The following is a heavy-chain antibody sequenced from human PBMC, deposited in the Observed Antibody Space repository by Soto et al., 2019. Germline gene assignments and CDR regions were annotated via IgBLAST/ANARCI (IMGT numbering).Heavy chain of an antibody. CDR3: ARVKYCSGGSCYEKTLDGMDV. CDR1: GGSISSSNW. J-gene: IGHJ6*02. V-gene: IGHV4-4*02. D-gene: IGHD2-15*01. Sequence: SETLSLTCAVSGGSISSSNWWSWVRQPPGKGLEWIGEIYHSGSTNYNPSLKSRVTISVDKSKNQFSLKLSSVTAADTAVYYCARVKYCSGGSCYEKTLDGMDVWGQGTTVTVSS. CDR2: IYHSGST.